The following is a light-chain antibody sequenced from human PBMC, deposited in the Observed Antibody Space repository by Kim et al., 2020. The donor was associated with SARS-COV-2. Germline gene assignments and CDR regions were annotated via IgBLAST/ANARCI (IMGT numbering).Light chain of an antibody. Sequence: GQSVTRPCTGTSSGVGSYNRVFWYQQPPGTAPKLMIYEVSNRPSGVPDRFSGSKSGNTASLTISGLQAEDEADYYCSSYTSSSTWVFGGGTQLTVL. J-gene: IGLJ3*02. V-gene: IGLV2-18*02. CDR2: EVS. CDR3: SSYTSSSTWV. CDR1: SSGVGSYNR.